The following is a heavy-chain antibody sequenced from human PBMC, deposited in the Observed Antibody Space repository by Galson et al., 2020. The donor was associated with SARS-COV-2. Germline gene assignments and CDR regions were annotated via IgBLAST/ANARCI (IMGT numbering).Heavy chain of an antibody. Sequence: SVKVSCKASGGTLSSYTLSWVRQAPGQGLEWLGRIIPMLNITYYAQHLQGRLTITADESTSTTDMELSSLRSDDTAIYYCARIASKIGSDFWGQGTLVSVSS. CDR2: IIPMLNIT. J-gene: IGHJ4*02. CDR3: ARIASKIGSDF. CDR1: GGTLSSYT. V-gene: IGHV1-69*02. D-gene: IGHD3-10*01.